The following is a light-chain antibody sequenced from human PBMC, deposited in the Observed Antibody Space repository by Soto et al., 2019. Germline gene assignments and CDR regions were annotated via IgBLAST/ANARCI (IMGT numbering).Light chain of an antibody. CDR3: QQYGDSPFA. V-gene: IGKV3-20*01. CDR1: QSIYINS. Sequence: EIVLTQSPGTLSLSPGQRATLSCRASQSIYINSLAWYQHKRGQAPRLLIYAATVRPRAVPDRFNGSGSGTEFALTISRLEPEDSAMYCCQQYGDSPFAFGPGTKLDVK. J-gene: IGKJ3*01. CDR2: AAT.